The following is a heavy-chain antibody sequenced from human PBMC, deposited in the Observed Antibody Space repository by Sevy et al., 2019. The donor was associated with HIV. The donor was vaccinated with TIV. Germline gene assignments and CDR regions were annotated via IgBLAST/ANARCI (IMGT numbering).Heavy chain of an antibody. V-gene: IGHV4-34*01. J-gene: IGHJ6*02. D-gene: IGHD5-18*01. Sequence: SETLSLTSAIYGGSFSGYYWSWMRRPPGKGLEWIGEINHSGSTKYSPSLKSRVTISVDTSKNQFSLKLTSVTAADTGVYFCARGHVGSYVYYYYYGMDVWGQGTPVTVSS. CDR3: ARGHVGSYVYYYYYGMDV. CDR2: INHSGST. CDR1: GGSFSGYY.